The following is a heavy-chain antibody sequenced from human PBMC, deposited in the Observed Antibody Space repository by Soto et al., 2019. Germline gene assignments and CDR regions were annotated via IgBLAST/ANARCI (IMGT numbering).Heavy chain of an antibody. CDR3: ARIRRYRGYSYVDYYYYGMDV. V-gene: IGHV1-69*06. J-gene: IGHJ6*02. CDR2: IIPIFGTA. D-gene: IGHD5-18*01. Sequence: ASVKVSCKASGGTFSSYAISWVRQAPGQGLEWMGGIIPIFGTANYAQKFQGRVTITADKSTSTAYMELSSLRSEDTAVYYCARIRRYRGYSYVDYYYYGMDVWGQGTTVTVSS. CDR1: GGTFSSYA.